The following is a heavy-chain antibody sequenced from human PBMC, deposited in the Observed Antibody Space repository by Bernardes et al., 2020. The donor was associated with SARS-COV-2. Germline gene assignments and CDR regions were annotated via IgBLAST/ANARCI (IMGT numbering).Heavy chain of an antibody. J-gene: IGHJ4*02. CDR2: MNPNSGST. CDR3: ARRPGYCSSTSCPNYYFDY. CDR1: GYTFTSYD. V-gene: IGHV1-8*01. Sequence: ASVKVSCKASGYTFTSYDINWVRQATGQGLEWMGWMNPNSGSTGYAQKFQGRVTMTRSTSISTAYMELSSLRSEDTAVYYCARRPGYCSSTSCPNYYFDYWGQGSLVTVSS. D-gene: IGHD2-2*01.